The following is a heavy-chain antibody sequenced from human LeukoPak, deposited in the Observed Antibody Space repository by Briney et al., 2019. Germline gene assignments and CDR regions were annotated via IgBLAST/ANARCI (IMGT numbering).Heavy chain of an antibody. D-gene: IGHD3-10*02. V-gene: IGHV3-33*01. Sequence: PGGSLRLSCAASGFTFSRFGMHWVRQAPGKGLEWEAVIWFDGSSTYYADSVKGRFTISRDNSKNMLYLQMNSLRVEDTGVYFCARDLHYYVAMDVWGQGTTVTVSS. CDR2: IWFDGSST. J-gene: IGHJ6*02. CDR3: ARDLHYYVAMDV. CDR1: GFTFSRFG.